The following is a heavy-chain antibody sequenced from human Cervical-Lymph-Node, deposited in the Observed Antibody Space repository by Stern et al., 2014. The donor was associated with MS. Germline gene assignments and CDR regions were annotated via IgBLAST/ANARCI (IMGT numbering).Heavy chain of an antibody. CDR1: GISLTTSGVG. CDR2: IYWDDVT. CDR3: ARTLIYSSGSAVRYFDL. V-gene: IGHV2-5*02. Sequence: QVTLKESGPTLVKPTQTLTLTCTFSGISLTTSGVGVGWIRQPPGKALEWLGFIYWDDVTRYSPSLNSRLTITKDTSKTQVALTLTNMDPADTGTYYCARTLIYSSGSAVRYFDLWGRGTPVLVSS. J-gene: IGHJ2*01. D-gene: IGHD6-19*01.